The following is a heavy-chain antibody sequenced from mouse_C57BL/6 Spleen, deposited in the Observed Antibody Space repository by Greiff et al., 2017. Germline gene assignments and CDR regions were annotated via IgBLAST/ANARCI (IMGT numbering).Heavy chain of an antibody. Sequence: QVQLKQPGAELVKPGASVKLSCKASGYTFTSYWMQWVKQRPGQGLEWIGEIDPSDSYTNYNQKFKGKATLTVDTSSSTAYMQLSSLTSEDSAVYYCARNPITTVVATDYWGQGTSVTVSS. J-gene: IGHJ4*01. V-gene: IGHV1-50*01. CDR1: GYTFTSYW. CDR3: ARNPITTVVATDY. D-gene: IGHD1-1*01. CDR2: IDPSDSYT.